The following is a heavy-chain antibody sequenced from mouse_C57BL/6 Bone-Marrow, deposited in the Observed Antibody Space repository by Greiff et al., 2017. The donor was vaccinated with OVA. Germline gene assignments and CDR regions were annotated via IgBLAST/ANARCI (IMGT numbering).Heavy chain of an antibody. J-gene: IGHJ3*01. CDR1: GYTFTSYW. CDR2: IDPSDSYT. Sequence: QVQLQQPGAELVRPGTSVKLSCKASGYTFTSYWMHWVKQRPGQGLEWIGVIDPSDSYTNYNQKFKGKATLTVDTSSSTAYMQLSSVTSEDSAVYYCARDGDGYDWFAYWGQGTLVTVSA. D-gene: IGHD2-2*01. CDR3: ARDGDGYDWFAY. V-gene: IGHV1-59*01.